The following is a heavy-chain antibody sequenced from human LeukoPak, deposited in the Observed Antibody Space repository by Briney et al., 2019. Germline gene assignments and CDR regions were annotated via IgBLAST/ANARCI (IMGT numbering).Heavy chain of an antibody. J-gene: IGHJ4*02. CDR2: INNSGAST. CDR1: GFTFSRYA. D-gene: IGHD6-25*01. CDR3: AKGSAASRPYYFDY. Sequence: GGSLRLSCAASGFTFSRYAMSWVRQAPGKGLEWVSAINNSGASTYYADSVKGRFTISRDNSKNMLYLQMNSLRVEDTAVYYCAKGSAASRPYYFDYWGQGTLVTVSS. V-gene: IGHV3-23*01.